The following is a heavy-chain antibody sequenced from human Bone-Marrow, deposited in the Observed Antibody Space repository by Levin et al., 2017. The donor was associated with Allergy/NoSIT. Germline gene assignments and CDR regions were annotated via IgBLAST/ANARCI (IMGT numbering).Heavy chain of an antibody. D-gene: IGHD3-10*02. Sequence: GGSLRLSCAASGFTFSRHWMSWVRQAPGKGLEWVASLNQDGSVKYHVDSVKGRFTISRDNAENSLYLQMSSLTLEDTAVYYCARLMGTSTMYDYWGQGTLVTVSS. CDR1: GFTFSRHW. V-gene: IGHV3-7*01. CDR3: ARLMGTSTMYDY. J-gene: IGHJ4*02. CDR2: LNQDGSVK.